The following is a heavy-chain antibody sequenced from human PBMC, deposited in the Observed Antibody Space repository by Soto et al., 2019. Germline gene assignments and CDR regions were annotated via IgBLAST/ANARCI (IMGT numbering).Heavy chain of an antibody. CDR3: ARPIPRWSYHYGMDV. V-gene: IGHV3-30*03. J-gene: IGHJ6*02. CDR2: ISFDGSKE. D-gene: IGHD2-15*01. CDR1: EFTFSSYA. Sequence: QLVESGGRGVQPGRSLRLSCEASEFTFSSYAMRWVRQAPGRGLEWVALISFDGSKEYYADSVKGRFIISRDNSRSMVYLQMDSLRPDDTAIYYCARPIPRWSYHYGMDVWGQGTTVTVSS.